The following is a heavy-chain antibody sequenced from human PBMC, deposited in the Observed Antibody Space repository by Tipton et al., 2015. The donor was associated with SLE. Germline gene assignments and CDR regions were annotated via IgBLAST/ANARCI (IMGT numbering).Heavy chain of an antibody. D-gene: IGHD6-19*01. V-gene: IGHV5-51*03. CDR1: GYSFTSYW. J-gene: IGHJ4*02. Sequence: QSGAEVKKPGESLKISCKGSGYSFTSYWIGWVRQMHGKGLEWMGRIYPGDSDTRYSPSFQGQVTFSADKSISTAYLQWSSLKASDPALYYRSTSSGYSSPVLFDYWGQGSLVTVSS. CDR2: IYPGDSDT. CDR3: STSSGYSSPVLFDY.